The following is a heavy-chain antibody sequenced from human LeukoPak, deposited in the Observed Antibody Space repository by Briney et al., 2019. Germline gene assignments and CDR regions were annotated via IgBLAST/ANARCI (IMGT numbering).Heavy chain of an antibody. CDR1: GFTFRSYG. D-gene: IGHD6-19*01. CDR2: VSPSSTTI. J-gene: IGHJ4*02. CDR3: AREHTPYGSGCTAAY. Sequence: GGSLRLSXAASGFTFRSYGLNWVRQAPGEGLEWVSYVSPSSTTIYYADSVKGRFTISRDNAKNSLYLQMNSLRAEDTAVYYCAREHTPYGSGCTAAYWGQGTLVTVSS. V-gene: IGHV3-48*01.